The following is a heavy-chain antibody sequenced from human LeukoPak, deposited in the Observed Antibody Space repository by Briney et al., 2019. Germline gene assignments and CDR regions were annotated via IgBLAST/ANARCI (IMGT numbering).Heavy chain of an antibody. J-gene: IGHJ4*02. D-gene: IGHD3-10*01. CDR3: ARGREFHRRSFDS. CDR2: IYPGDSDT. CDR1: GYSFANDW. Sequence: GESLKISCQASGYSFANDWIAWVRQMPGKGLEWIGNIYPGDSDTRYSPSFQGQVTISADKSTNTAYLQWSRLKASDTAMYYCARGREFHRRSFDSWRQGTLFTVSS. V-gene: IGHV5-51*01.